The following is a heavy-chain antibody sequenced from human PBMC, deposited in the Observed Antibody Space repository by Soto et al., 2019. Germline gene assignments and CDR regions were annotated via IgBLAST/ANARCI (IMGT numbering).Heavy chain of an antibody. CDR1: GGGNLRDYR. Sequence: QVQLVQSGAEVKEPGSSVKVSCKASGGGNLRDYRTTWVRRAPGQGLEWMGGIIPKLGSANYAQNFQGRVTVTADESTNSVYRELRSLRSDDTPVYYCPRGGDGYNSAAVYGGQGTPVTVSS. CDR3: PRGGDGYNSAAVY. J-gene: IGHJ4*02. CDR2: IIPKLGSA. D-gene: IGHD2-21*01. V-gene: IGHV1-69*01.